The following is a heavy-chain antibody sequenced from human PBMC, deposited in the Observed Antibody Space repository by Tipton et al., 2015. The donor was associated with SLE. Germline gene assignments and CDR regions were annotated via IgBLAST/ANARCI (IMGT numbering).Heavy chain of an antibody. D-gene: IGHD3-10*01. CDR1: GGSFSGYY. CDR3: ARDPYMVRGVNDAFDI. Sequence: TLSLTCAVYGGSFSGYYWSWIRQPPGKGLEWIGEINHSGSTNYNPSLKSRVTISVDTSKNQFSLKLSSVTAADTAVYYCARDPYMVRGVNDAFDIWGQGTMVTVPS. V-gene: IGHV4-34*01. CDR2: INHSGST. J-gene: IGHJ3*02.